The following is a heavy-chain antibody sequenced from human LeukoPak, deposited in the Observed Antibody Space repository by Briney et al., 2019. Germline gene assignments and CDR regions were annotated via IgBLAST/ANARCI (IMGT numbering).Heavy chain of an antibody. D-gene: IGHD4-23*01. Sequence: ASVKVSCKASGYTFTGYAMNWVRQAAGQGLEWMGWINTNTGNPTYAQGFTGRFVFSLDTSVSTAYLQISSLKAEDTAVYYCARAPYGGNSESYFQHWGQGTLVTVSS. CDR3: ARAPYGGNSESYFQH. V-gene: IGHV7-4-1*02. CDR2: INTNTGNP. CDR1: GYTFTGYA. J-gene: IGHJ1*01.